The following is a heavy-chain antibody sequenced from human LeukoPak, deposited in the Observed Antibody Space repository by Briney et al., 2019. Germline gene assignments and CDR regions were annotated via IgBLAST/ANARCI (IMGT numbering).Heavy chain of an antibody. CDR2: IRYDGSYK. CDR1: GFTFSSYV. CDR3: AKARYYDILTGYYFDY. D-gene: IGHD3-9*01. Sequence: GGSLRLSCAASGFTFSSYVMHWVRQAPGKGLEWVAFIRYDGSYKYYADSVKGRFTISRDNSKNTLYLQMNSLRAEDTAVYYCAKARYYDILTGYYFDYWGQGTLVTVSS. V-gene: IGHV3-30*02. J-gene: IGHJ4*02.